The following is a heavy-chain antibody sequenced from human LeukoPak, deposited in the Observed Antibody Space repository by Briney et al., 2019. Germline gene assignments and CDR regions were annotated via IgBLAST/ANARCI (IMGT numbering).Heavy chain of an antibody. CDR1: GDSISSSNW. CDR3: ARRGSGWYFDY. D-gene: IGHD6-19*01. J-gene: IGHJ4*02. CDR2: THHSGST. Sequence: SGTLSLTCAVSGDSISSSNWWNWVRQPPGKGLEWIGETHHSGSTHYNPSLKSGVTISVDKSKNQFSLKLNSVTAADTAVYYCARRGSGWYFDYWGQGTLVTVSS. V-gene: IGHV4-4*02.